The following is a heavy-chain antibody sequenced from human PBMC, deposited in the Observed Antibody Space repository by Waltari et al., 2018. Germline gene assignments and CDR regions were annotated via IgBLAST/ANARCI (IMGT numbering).Heavy chain of an antibody. CDR1: GYSFTSFD. Sequence: VQLVQSGAEVKKPGASVKVSCKASGYSFTSFDIYWVRQAAGQGLEWMGWMNPDSGNTGYAEKFQGRVNMTRDTSISTAYMELSSLRSEDTAVYYCAREFYYSDAFTGVWGQGTLVTVSS. CDR3: AREFYYSDAFTGV. CDR2: MNPDSGNT. D-gene: IGHD4-17*01. V-gene: IGHV1-8*01. J-gene: IGHJ4*02.